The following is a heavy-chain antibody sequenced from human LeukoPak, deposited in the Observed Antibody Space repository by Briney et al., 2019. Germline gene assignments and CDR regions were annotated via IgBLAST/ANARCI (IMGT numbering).Heavy chain of an antibody. CDR3: TRDRLSKRFDP. CDR2: INTNSGVT. V-gene: IGHV1-2*02. CDR1: GLTFTGVNY. Sequence: ASVKVSCEASGLTFTGVNYIHWVRQAPGQGPEWMGWINTNSGVTDYARKFQGRVTMTRDTSISTAYMELYRLTSDDTAMYYCTRDRLSKRFDPWGQGTLVTVSS. D-gene: IGHD5-12*01. J-gene: IGHJ5*02.